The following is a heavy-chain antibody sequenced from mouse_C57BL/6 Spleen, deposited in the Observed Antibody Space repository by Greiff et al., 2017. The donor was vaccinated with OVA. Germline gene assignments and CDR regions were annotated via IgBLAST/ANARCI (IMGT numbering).Heavy chain of an antibody. CDR2: INPNNGGT. D-gene: IGHD1-1*01. CDR3: ARGDSSVDY. CDR1: GYTFTDYY. V-gene: IGHV1-26*01. Sequence: VQLQQSGPELVKPGASVKISCKASGYTFTDYYMNWVKQSHGKSLEWIGDINPNNGGTSYNQKFKGKATLTVDKSSSTAYMELRSLTSEDSAVYYCARGDSSVDYWGQGTTLTVSS. J-gene: IGHJ2*01.